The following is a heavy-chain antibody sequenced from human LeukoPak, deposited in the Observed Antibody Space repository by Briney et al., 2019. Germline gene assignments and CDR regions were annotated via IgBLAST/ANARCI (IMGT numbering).Heavy chain of an antibody. J-gene: IGHJ4*02. Sequence: GASVKVSRKASGYTFTSYVITWVRQAPGQGLEWMGWISAYNGNTNYAQKFQVRVTMTTDTSTSTAYMELRSLRSDDTAVYYCARVDSGGNSDFDYFDYWGQGTLVTVSS. CDR3: ARVDSGGNSDFDYFDY. V-gene: IGHV1-18*01. CDR1: GYTFTSYV. CDR2: ISAYNGNT. D-gene: IGHD4-23*01.